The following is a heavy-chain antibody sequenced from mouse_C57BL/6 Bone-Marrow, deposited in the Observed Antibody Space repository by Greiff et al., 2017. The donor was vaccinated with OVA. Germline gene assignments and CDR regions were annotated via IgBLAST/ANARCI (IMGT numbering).Heavy chain of an antibody. CDR1: GYTFTSYW. V-gene: IGHV1-50*01. J-gene: IGHJ3*01. CDR3: ARRGLSYSGDY. Sequence: QVQLQQPGAELVKPGASVKLSCKASGYTFTSYWMQWVKQRPGKGLEWIGEIDPSGSYTNYNQKLKGKATLTVDTSANTAYMQLSSLTSEDSAVYYCARRGLSYSGDYWGQGTLVTVSA. D-gene: IGHD1-1*02. CDR2: IDPSGSYT.